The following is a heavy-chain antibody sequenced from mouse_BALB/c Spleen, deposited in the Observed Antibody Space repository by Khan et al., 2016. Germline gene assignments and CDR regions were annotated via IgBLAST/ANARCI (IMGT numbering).Heavy chain of an antibody. CDR1: GYTFTSYT. CDR3: VRGGGNYPYYAMDY. Sequence: QVQLKQSGAELARPGASVKMSCKASGYTFTSYTMHWVKQRPGQGLEWIGYINPSSGYTNYNQKFKDKATLTADKSSSTAYMQLSSLTSEDSAVYYCVRGGGNYPYYAMDYWGQGTSVTVSS. J-gene: IGHJ4*01. CDR2: INPSSGYT. D-gene: IGHD2-1*01. V-gene: IGHV1-4*01.